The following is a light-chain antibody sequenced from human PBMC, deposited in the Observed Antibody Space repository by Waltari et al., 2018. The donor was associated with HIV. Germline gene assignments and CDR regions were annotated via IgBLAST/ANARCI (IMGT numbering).Light chain of an antibody. J-gene: IGKJ2*01. CDR1: QAIRND. CDR2: AAS. Sequence: AIQMTQSPSSLSASVGDRVTITCRASQAIRNDLGWYQQKPGKGPKLLIYAASTLQSGVPSRFSGSQSGTDFTLTISSLQPEDFATYYCLQDYTYPYTFGQGTKLEIK. CDR3: LQDYTYPYT. V-gene: IGKV1-6*01.